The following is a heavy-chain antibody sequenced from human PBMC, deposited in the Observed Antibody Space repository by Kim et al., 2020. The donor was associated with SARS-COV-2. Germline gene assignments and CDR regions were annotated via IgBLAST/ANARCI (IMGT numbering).Heavy chain of an antibody. D-gene: IGHD6-19*01. CDR2: IRSKAYGGTT. V-gene: IGHV3-49*03. CDR3: TRAIAVAGMGHFDY. Sequence: GGSLRLSCTASGFTFGDYAMSWFRQAPGKGLEWVGFIRSKAYGGTTEYAASVKGRFTISRDDSKSIAYLQMNSLKTEDTAVYYCTRAIAVAGMGHFDYWGQGTLVTVSS. J-gene: IGHJ4*02. CDR1: GFTFGDYA.